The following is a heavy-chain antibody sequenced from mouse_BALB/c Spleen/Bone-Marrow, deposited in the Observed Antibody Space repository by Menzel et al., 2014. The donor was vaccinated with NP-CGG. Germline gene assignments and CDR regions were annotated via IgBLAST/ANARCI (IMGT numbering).Heavy chain of an antibody. CDR2: IDPYNGGT. CDR3: ARDWDGYFDY. V-gene: IGHV1S135*01. J-gene: IGHJ2*01. CDR1: GYAFTNYN. D-gene: IGHD4-1*01. Sequence: VQLKDSGPELVKPGASVKVPCKASGYAFTNYNMYWVKQSHGKSLEWIGYIDPYNGGTSYNQKFKGKATLTVDKSSNTAYMHLNSLTSEDFAVYYCARDWDGYFDYWGQGTTLTVSS.